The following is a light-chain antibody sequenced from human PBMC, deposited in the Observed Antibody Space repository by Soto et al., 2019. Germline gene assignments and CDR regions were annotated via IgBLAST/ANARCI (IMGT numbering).Light chain of an antibody. V-gene: IGKV1-6*02. J-gene: IGKJ1*01. CDR1: QDIGND. Sequence: AIQMTQSPSSLAGSVGDRLTITCRASQDIGNDLGWYQQKPGKAPKLLIYAASSLQSGVSSRFRGSGSGTEFTLTISSLQPEDFATYYCLQVFNFPRAFGQWTKVDIK. CDR3: LQVFNFPRA. CDR2: AAS.